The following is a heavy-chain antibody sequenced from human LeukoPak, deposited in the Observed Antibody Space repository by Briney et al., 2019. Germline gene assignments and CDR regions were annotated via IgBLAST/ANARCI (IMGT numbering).Heavy chain of an antibody. V-gene: IGHV1-69*13. J-gene: IGHJ6*03. CDR3: ARAPGEVIADYYYYMDV. D-gene: IGHD2-21*01. CDR2: IIPIFGTA. Sequence: SVKVSCKASGGTFSSYAISWVRQAPGQGFEWMGGIIPIFGTANYAQKFQGRVTITADESTSTAYMELSSLRSEDTAVYYCARAPGEVIADYYYYMDVWGKGTTVTVSS. CDR1: GGTFSSYA.